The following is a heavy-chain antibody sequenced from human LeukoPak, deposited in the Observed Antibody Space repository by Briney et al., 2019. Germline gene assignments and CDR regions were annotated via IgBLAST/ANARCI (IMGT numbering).Heavy chain of an antibody. CDR2: ISGSGGST. Sequence: GGSLRLSCAASGFTFSSYAISWVRQAPGKGLEWVSAISGSGGSTYYADSVKGRFTTSRDNSKNTLYLQMNSLRAEDTAVYYWANGGDFWSGYYTDLDYWGQGTLVTVSS. V-gene: IGHV3-23*01. CDR1: GFTFSSYA. J-gene: IGHJ4*02. D-gene: IGHD3-3*01. CDR3: ANGGDFWSGYYTDLDY.